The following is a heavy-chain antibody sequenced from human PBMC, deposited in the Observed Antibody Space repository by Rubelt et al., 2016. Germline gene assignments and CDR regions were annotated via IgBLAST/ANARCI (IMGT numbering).Heavy chain of an antibody. CDR2: INAGNGNT. D-gene: IGHD3-16*01. V-gene: IGHV1-3*01. CDR1: GYTFTSYA. Sequence: QVQLVQSGAEVKKPGASVKVSCKASGYTFTSYAMHWVRQAPGQRLEWMGWINAGNGNTKYSQKFQGRVTITRETSASQAYMELSSLRCEDTAVYYCARVIWGSGWSNNWFDPWGQGTLVTVSS. J-gene: IGHJ5*02. CDR3: ARVIWGSGWSNNWFDP.